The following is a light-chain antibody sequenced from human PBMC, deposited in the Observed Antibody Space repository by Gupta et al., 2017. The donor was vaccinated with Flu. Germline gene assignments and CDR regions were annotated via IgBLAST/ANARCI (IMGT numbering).Light chain of an antibody. V-gene: IGKV3-15*01. CDR2: DAS. J-gene: IGKJ4*01. Sequence: DASTRDTGIPARFNGSGYGTEFTLLISSRQSEDFALYYCQQDDDWPPLTFGGGTKVDVK. CDR3: QQDDDWPPLT.